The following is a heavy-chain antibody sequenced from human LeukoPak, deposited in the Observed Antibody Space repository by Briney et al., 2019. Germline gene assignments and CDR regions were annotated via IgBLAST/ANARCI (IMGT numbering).Heavy chain of an antibody. Sequence: GGSLRLSCAASGFTFSANSMNWVRQAPGKGLEWVSSISSSSSYIYYADSVKGRFTIYRDSAKNSLYLQMNSLRAEDTALYYCAKMPTPIYYDSSGSGDYFDYWGQGTLVTVSS. V-gene: IGHV3-21*04. CDR3: AKMPTPIYYDSSGSGDYFDY. D-gene: IGHD3-22*01. CDR2: ISSSSSYI. J-gene: IGHJ4*02. CDR1: GFTFSANS.